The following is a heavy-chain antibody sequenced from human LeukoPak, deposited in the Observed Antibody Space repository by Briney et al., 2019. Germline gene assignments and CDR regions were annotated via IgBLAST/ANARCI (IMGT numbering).Heavy chain of an antibody. J-gene: IGHJ4*02. V-gene: IGHV3-7*04. CDR1: GFTFSSYW. D-gene: IGHD1-14*01. CDR2: TKEDGSQK. CDR3: ARGAGRALNY. Sequence: GGSLRLSRGASGFTFSSYWMCWVRQAPGKGLEWVANTKEDGSQKYYVDSVKGRFTISRDNAKNSLFLQMNSLRAEDTAVYYCARGAGRALNYWGQGTLVTVSS.